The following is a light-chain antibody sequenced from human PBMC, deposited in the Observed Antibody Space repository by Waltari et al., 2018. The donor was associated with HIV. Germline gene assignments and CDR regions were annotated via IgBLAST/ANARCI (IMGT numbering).Light chain of an antibody. CDR3: AAWDDSLSALV. J-gene: IGLJ3*02. V-gene: IGLV1-47*01. Sequence: QSVLTQPPSASGTPGQRVTISCSGSSPHIGSNYVNWYQQRPGTTPTLLIYRKNPRPSGVPDRFSGSKSGTSASLTISGLRSEDEADYYCAAWDDSLSALVFGGGTKLTVL. CDR2: RKN. CDR1: SPHIGSNY.